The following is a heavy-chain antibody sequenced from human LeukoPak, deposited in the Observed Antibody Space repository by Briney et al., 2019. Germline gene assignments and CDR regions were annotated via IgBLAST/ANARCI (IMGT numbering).Heavy chain of an antibody. J-gene: IGHJ4*02. CDR3: AVRRVTHYYFDY. CDR1: GGSISSSSYY. CDR2: IYYSGST. Sequence: SETLSLTCTVSGGSISSSSYYWGWIRQPPGKGLEWIGSIYYSGSTYYNPSLKGRVTISVDTSKNQFSLKLSSVTAADTAVYYCAVRRVTHYYFDYWGQGTLVTVSS. V-gene: IGHV4-39*01. D-gene: IGHD2-21*02.